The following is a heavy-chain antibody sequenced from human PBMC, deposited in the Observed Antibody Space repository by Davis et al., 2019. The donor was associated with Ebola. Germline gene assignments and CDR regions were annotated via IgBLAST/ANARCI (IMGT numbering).Heavy chain of an antibody. J-gene: IGHJ4*02. D-gene: IGHD2/OR15-2a*01. CDR3: ARLLSFDGQDY. V-gene: IGHV5-51*01. CDR1: GYTFTSYW. CDR2: IYPADSDT. Sequence: GESLKISCQASGYTFTSYWIGWVRQRPGKGLEWMGLIYPADSDTRYSPSFEGQVTMSADKATNTACLQWSSLKASDTAMYFCARLLSFDGQDYWGQGSLVTVSS.